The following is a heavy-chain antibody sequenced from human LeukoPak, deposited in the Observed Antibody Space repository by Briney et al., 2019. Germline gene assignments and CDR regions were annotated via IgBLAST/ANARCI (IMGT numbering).Heavy chain of an antibody. D-gene: IGHD6-13*01. CDR1: GGTFSSYA. J-gene: IGHJ1*01. CDR3: ARSSLRIAAAGHEYFQH. CDR2: IIPIFGTA. V-gene: IGHV1-69*06. Sequence: VASVKVSCKASGGTFSSYAISWVRQAPGQGLEWMGGIIPIFGTANYAQKFQGRVTITADKSTSTAYVELSSLRSEDTAVYYCARSSLRIAAAGHEYFQHWGQGTLVTVSS.